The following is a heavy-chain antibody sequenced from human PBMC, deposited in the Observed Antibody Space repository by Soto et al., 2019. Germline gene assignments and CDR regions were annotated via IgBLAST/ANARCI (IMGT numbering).Heavy chain of an antibody. Sequence: VQLVESGGGLVQPGGSLRLSCAASGFSVSSNYMSWVRQAPGKGLEWVSVIYSGGSTYYADSVKGRFTISRDNSKNTLYLQMNSLRAEDTAVFYCASASCSGGSCYFDYWGQGTLVTVSS. CDR3: ASASCSGGSCYFDY. V-gene: IGHV3-66*01. CDR2: IYSGGST. CDR1: GFSVSSNY. D-gene: IGHD2-15*01. J-gene: IGHJ4*02.